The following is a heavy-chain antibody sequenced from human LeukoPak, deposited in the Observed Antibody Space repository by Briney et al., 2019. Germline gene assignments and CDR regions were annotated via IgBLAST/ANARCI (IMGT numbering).Heavy chain of an antibody. D-gene: IGHD2-15*01. CDR2: ISSSSSYI. Sequence: PSETLSLTCTVSGGSISSYYWSWVRQAPGKGLEWVSSISSSSSYIYYADSVKGRFTISRDNAKNSLYLQMNSLRAEDTAVYYCATEWGGDAFDIWGQGTMVTVSS. J-gene: IGHJ3*02. CDR1: GGSISSYY. CDR3: ATEWGGDAFDI. V-gene: IGHV3-21*01.